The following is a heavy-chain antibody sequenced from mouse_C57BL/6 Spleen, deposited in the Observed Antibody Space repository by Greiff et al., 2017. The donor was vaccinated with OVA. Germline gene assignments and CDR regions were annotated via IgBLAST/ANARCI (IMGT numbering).Heavy chain of an antibody. CDR2: IYPRSGNT. J-gene: IGHJ1*03. V-gene: IGHV1-81*01. CDR1: GYTFTSYG. D-gene: IGHD1-1*01. Sequence: VQLQESGAELARPGASVKLSCKASGYTFTSYGISWVKQRTGQGLEWIGEIYPRSGNTYYNEKFKGKATLTADKSSSTAYMELRSLTSEDSAVYFCALTTVTWYFDVWGTGTTVTVSS. CDR3: ALTTVTWYFDV.